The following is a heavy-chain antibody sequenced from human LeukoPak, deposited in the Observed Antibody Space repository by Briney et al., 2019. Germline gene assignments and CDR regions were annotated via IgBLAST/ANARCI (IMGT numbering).Heavy chain of an antibody. J-gene: IGHJ6*03. Sequence: ASVKVSCKASGYTFTSYDINWVRQATGQGLEWMGWMNPNSGNTGYAQKFQGRVTITRNTSISTAYMELSSLRSEDTAVYYCASGGSWSSGYYYMDVWGKGTTVTVSS. CDR3: ASGGSWSSGYYYMDV. V-gene: IGHV1-8*03. D-gene: IGHD6-13*01. CDR1: GYTFTSYD. CDR2: MNPNSGNT.